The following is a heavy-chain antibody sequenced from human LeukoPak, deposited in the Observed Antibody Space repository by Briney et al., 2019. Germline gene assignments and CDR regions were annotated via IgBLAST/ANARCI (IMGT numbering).Heavy chain of an antibody. CDR3: ARMRFLEWLLFDY. J-gene: IGHJ4*02. Sequence: KSSETLSLTCTVSGGSISSGDYYWSCVRQPPGKGLEWIGCIYYSGSTYYNPSLKSRVTISVDTSKNQFSLKLSSVTAADTAVYYCARMRFLEWLLFDYWGQGTLVTVSS. D-gene: IGHD3-3*01. CDR1: GGSISSGDYY. CDR2: IYYSGST. V-gene: IGHV4-30-4*01.